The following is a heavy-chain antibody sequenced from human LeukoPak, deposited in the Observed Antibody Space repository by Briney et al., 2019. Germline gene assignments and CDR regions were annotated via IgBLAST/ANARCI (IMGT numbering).Heavy chain of an antibody. V-gene: IGHV4-61*02. CDR1: GGSISSGSYY. J-gene: IGHJ4*02. CDR3: ARGNHLDY. Sequence: SQTLSLTCTVSGGSISSGSYYWSWIRQPAGKGLEWIGRIYTSGSTNYNPSLKSRVTISVDTSKNQFSLKLSSVTAADTAVYYCARGNHLDYWGQGTLVTVSS. D-gene: IGHD1-14*01. CDR2: IYTSGST.